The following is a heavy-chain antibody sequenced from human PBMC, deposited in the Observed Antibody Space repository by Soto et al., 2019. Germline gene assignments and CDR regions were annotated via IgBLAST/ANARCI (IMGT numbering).Heavy chain of an antibody. CDR2: IYYSGST. CDR1: GGSINSYY. D-gene: IGHD2-21*02. V-gene: IGHV4-59*01. J-gene: IGHJ5*02. Sequence: SETLSLTCTVSGGSINSYYWSWIRQPPGKGLEWIGYIYYSGSTNYNPSLKSRVTISVDTSKNQFSLKLSSVTAADTAVYYCARDRLPRESGGWCDPWGQGTLVTV. CDR3: ARDRLPRESGGWCDP.